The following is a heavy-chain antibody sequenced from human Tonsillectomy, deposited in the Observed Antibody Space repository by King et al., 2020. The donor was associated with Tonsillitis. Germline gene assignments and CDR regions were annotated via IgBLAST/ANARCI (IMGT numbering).Heavy chain of an antibody. CDR3: AKELSDYYYYYYGMDV. CDR2: ISGSGGST. CDR1: EFTFSSYA. J-gene: IGHJ6*02. V-gene: IGHV3-23*04. Sequence: VQLVESGGGLVQPGGSLRLSCAASEFTFSSYAMSWVRQAPGKGLEWVSAISGSGGSTYYADSVKGRFTISRDNSKNTLYLQMNSLRAEDTAVYYCAKELSDYYYYYYGMDVWGQGTTVTVSS. D-gene: IGHD5-12*01.